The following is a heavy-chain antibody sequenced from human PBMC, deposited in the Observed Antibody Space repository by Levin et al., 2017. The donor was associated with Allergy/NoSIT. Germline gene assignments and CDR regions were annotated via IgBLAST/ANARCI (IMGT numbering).Heavy chain of an antibody. CDR1: GGSISSGNYF. CDR3: ARAPSVGMGFYFDY. D-gene: IGHD2-15*01. Sequence: SSETLSLTCTVSGGSISSGNYFWAWIRQHPGKGLEWIGYIYYSGSTFYNPSLKGRLTISVDTTKRQLSLNLTSLTAADTAVYYCARAPSVGMGFYFDYWGRGTLVTVSS. V-gene: IGHV4-31*03. J-gene: IGHJ4*02. CDR2: IYYSGST.